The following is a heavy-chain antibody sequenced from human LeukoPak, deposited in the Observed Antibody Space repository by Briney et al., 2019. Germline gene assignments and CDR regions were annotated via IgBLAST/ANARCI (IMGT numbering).Heavy chain of an antibody. J-gene: IGHJ4*02. V-gene: IGHV3-23*01. CDR2: ISGSGGST. D-gene: IGHD2-15*01. CDR1: GFTFSSYA. CDR3: AKLGYCSSGSCYALYDY. Sequence: GGSLRLSCAASGFTFSSYAMSWVRQAPGKGLEWVSAISGSGGSTYCADSVKGRFTISRDNSKNTLYLQMNSLRAEDTAVYYCAKLGYCSSGSCYALYDYWGQGTLVTVSS.